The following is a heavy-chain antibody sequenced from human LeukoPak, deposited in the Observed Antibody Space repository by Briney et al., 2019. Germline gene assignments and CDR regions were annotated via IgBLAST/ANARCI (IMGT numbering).Heavy chain of an antibody. V-gene: IGHV4-61*09. CDR1: GGSISSGRYY. Sequence: SETLSLTCTVSGGSISSGRYYWSWFRQPAGKGLEWIGHIYTSGSTNYNPSLKSRVTISVDTSKNQFSLKLSSVTAADTAVYYCAREFHYWGQGTLVTVSS. CDR3: AREFHY. J-gene: IGHJ4*02. CDR2: IYTSGST.